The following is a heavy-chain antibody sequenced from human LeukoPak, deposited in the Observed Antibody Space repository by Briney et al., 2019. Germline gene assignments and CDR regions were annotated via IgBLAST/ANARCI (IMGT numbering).Heavy chain of an antibody. V-gene: IGHV3-53*01. D-gene: IGHD1-26*01. CDR3: AREGDSGSESFDY. CDR2: ICSGGST. J-gene: IGHJ4*02. CDR1: GFTVSSNY. Sequence: GGSLRLACAASGFTVSSNYMSWVRQAPGKGLEWVSVICSGGSTYYADSVKGRFTISRDNSKNTLYLQMNSLRAEDTAVYYCAREGDSGSESFDYWGQGTLVTVSS.